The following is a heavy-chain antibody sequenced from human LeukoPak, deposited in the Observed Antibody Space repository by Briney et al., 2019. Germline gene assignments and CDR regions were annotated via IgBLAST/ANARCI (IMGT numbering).Heavy chain of an antibody. CDR1: GFTFSSYS. V-gene: IGHV3-21*01. Sequence: GGSLRLSCAASGFTFSSYSMNWVRQAPGKGLEWVSSIGSSSSYIYYADSVKGRFTISRDNAKNSLYLQMNSLRAEDTAVYYCARVWGAPYDFWSGYLDYWGQGTLVTVSS. CDR3: ARVWGAPYDFWSGYLDY. J-gene: IGHJ4*02. CDR2: IGSSSSYI. D-gene: IGHD3-3*01.